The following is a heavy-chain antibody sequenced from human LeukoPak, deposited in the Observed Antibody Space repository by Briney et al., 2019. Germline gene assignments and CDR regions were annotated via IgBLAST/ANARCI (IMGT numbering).Heavy chain of an antibody. D-gene: IGHD2-2*01. V-gene: IGHV4-39*01. Sequence: PGGSLRLSCAASGFTFSNYWGWIRQPPGKGLEWIGSIYYSGSTYYNPSLKSRVTISVDTSKNQFSLKLSSVTAADTAVYYCARHGCSSTSCHGIYFDYWGQGTLVTVSS. CDR1: GFTFSNY. J-gene: IGHJ4*02. CDR3: ARHGCSSTSCHGIYFDY. CDR2: IYYSGST.